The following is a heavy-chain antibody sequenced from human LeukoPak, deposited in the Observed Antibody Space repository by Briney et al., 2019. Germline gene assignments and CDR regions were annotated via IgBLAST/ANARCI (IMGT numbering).Heavy chain of an antibody. CDR1: GYTFTYRY. CDR2: ITPFNGNT. CDR3: ASYSIVGATPNDAFDI. J-gene: IGHJ3*02. Sequence: GASVKASCKASGYTFTYRYLHWVRQAPGQALEWMGWITPFNGNTNYAQKFQDRVTITRDRSMSTAYMELSSLRSEDTAMYYCASYSIVGATPNDAFDIWGQGTMVTVSS. V-gene: IGHV1-45*02. D-gene: IGHD1-26*01.